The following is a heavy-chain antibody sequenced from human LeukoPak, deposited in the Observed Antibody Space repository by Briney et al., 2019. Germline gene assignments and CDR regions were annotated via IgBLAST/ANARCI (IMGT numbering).Heavy chain of an antibody. CDR1: GGSISSSSYY. J-gene: IGHJ3*02. Sequence: SETLSLTCTVSGGSISSSSYYWGWIRQPPGKGLEWIGSIYYSGSTYYNPSLKSRVTISVDTSKNQFSLKLSSVTAADTAVYYCAREGCSSTSCYQDAFDIWGQGTMVTVSS. CDR2: IYYSGST. V-gene: IGHV4-39*07. CDR3: AREGCSSTSCYQDAFDI. D-gene: IGHD2-2*01.